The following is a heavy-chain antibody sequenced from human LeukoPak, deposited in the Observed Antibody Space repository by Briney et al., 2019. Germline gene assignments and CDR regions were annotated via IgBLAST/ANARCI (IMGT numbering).Heavy chain of an antibody. CDR3: VRGAYSSSWLNFDY. V-gene: IGHV3-64*01. CDR1: GFTFSSYA. J-gene: IGHJ4*02. D-gene: IGHD6-13*01. Sequence: GGALSLSFAASGFTFSSYAMHWVRQAPGKGLEYVSAISSNGGSTYYANSVKGRFTISRDNSKNTLYLQMGSLRAEDTAVYYCVRGAYSSSWLNFDYWGQGTLVTVSS. CDR2: ISSNGGST.